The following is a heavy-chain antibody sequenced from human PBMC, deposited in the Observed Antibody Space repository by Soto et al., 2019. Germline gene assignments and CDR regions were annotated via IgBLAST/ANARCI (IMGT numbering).Heavy chain of an antibody. J-gene: IGHJ4*02. CDR2: ISAYNGNT. Sequence: ASVKVSCKASGYTFTSYGISWVRQAPGQGLEWKGWISAYNGNTNYAQKLQGRVTMTTDTSTSTAYMELRSLRSDDTAVYYCARDTRFLEWLLPFDYWGQGTLVTVSS. CDR3: ARDTRFLEWLLPFDY. CDR1: GYTFTSYG. D-gene: IGHD3-3*01. V-gene: IGHV1-18*01.